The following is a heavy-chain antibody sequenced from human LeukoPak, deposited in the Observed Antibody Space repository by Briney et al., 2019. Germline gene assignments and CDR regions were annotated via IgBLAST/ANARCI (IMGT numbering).Heavy chain of an antibody. Sequence: GASVKVSCKASGYTFTSYDINWVRQVTGQGLEWMGWMNPKSGNTGYAQKFQGRVTITRNTSISTAYMGVSSLRYEDTAVYYCARRAVDNSYYYYMDVWGKGTTVTVSS. V-gene: IGHV1-8*03. CDR1: GYTFTSYD. CDR2: MNPKSGNT. J-gene: IGHJ6*03. CDR3: ARRAVDNSYYYYMDV. D-gene: IGHD6-19*01.